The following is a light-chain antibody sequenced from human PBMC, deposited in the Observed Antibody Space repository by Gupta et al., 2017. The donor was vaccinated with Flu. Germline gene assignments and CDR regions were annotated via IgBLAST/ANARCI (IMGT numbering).Light chain of an antibody. J-gene: IGKJ2*02. Sequence: DVVMTQSPLSMPVTLGQPASISCTSTQSLVYSDGNTYLNWFQQRPGQSPRRLIYEVSNRDAGVTDRFRGSGSGSGTDFTLKSSRVEDEDVGVYYVRRCNHPWTFGQWTKLEIK. CDR1: QSLVYSDGNTY. CDR3: RRCNHPWT. V-gene: IGKV2-30*01. CDR2: EVS.